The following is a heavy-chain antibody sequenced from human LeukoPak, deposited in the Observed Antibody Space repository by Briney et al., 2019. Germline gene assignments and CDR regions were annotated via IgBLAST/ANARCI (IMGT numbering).Heavy chain of an antibody. CDR2: IYYSGST. J-gene: IGHJ3*02. CDR1: GGSISSYY. CDR3: AGSEDYGDYVPPGAFDI. D-gene: IGHD4-17*01. V-gene: IGHV4-59*01. Sequence: SETLSLTCTVSGGSISSYYWSWIRQPPGKGLEWIGYIYYSGSTIYNPSLKSRVTISVDTSKNQFSLKLSSVTAADTAVYYCAGSEDYGDYVPPGAFDIWGQGTMVTVSS.